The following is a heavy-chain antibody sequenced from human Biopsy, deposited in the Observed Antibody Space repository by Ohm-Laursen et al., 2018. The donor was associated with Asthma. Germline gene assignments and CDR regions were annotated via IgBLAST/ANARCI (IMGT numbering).Heavy chain of an antibody. Sequence: ASVKVSCKTSGYPFIGYHIHWTRQAPGQGLEWMGWISAYNGNTNYAQKLQGRVTMTTDTSTSTAYMELRSLRSDDTAVYYCARDGPVGAPSDYWGQGTLVTVSS. J-gene: IGHJ4*02. CDR1: GYPFIGYH. D-gene: IGHD1-26*01. V-gene: IGHV1-18*04. CDR3: ARDGPVGAPSDY. CDR2: ISAYNGNT.